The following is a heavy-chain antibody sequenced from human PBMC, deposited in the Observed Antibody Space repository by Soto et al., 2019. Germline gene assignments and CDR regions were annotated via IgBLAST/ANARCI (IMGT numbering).Heavy chain of an antibody. D-gene: IGHD3-3*01. Sequence: SETLSLTCTVSGGSISSGGYYWSWIRQHPGKGLEWIGYIYYSGGTYYNPSLKSRVTISVDTSKNQFSLKLSSVTAADTAVYYCARYYDFWGGYYSGARYYLDVWVKGTTVTVSS. CDR1: GGSISSGGYY. CDR3: ARYYDFWGGYYSGARYYLDV. J-gene: IGHJ6*03. CDR2: IYYSGGT. V-gene: IGHV4-31*03.